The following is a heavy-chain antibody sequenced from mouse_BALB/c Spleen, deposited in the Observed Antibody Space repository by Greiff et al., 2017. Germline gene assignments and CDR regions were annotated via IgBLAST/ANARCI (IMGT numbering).Heavy chain of an antibody. CDR3: ARRGRYDDGVFAY. CDR2: INPSSGYT. J-gene: IGHJ3*01. D-gene: IGHD2-14*01. Sequence: VQRVESGAELARPGASVKMSCKASGYTFTSYTMHWVKQRPGQGLEWIGYINPSSGYTNYNQKFKDKATLTADKSSSTAYMQLSSLTSEDSAVYYCARRGRYDDGVFAYWGQGTLVTVSA. V-gene: IGHV1-4*01. CDR1: GYTFTSYT.